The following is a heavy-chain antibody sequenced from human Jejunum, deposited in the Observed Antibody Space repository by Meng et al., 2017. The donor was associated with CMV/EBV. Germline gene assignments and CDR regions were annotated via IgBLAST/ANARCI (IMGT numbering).Heavy chain of an antibody. CDR3: ARGFGYNFLAGHYYFDT. D-gene: IGHD3-9*01. CDR2: IYTSRST. V-gene: IGHV4-61*09. Sequence: YCWTWIRDTAGKGLEWIGHIYTSRSTYYTPSLESRITISIDKSRNQFSLNLNSVTAADTDLYYCARGFGYNFLAGHYYFDTWGQGALVTVSS. J-gene: IGHJ4*02. CDR1: YC.